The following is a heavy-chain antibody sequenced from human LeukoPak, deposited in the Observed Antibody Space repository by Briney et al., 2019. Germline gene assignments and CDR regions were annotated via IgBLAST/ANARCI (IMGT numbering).Heavy chain of an antibody. V-gene: IGHV3-74*01. D-gene: IGHD5-12*01. CDR3: ARARYSYTGIVDY. Sequence: GGSLRLSCAASGFTFSDYWMHWVRQAAGKGLVWDSRINTDGTSTKYADSVKGRFTISRDNARNTVYLQMHSLRAEDTAVYYCARARYSYTGIVDYWGQGTLVTVSS. J-gene: IGHJ4*02. CDR1: GFTFSDYW. CDR2: INTDGTST.